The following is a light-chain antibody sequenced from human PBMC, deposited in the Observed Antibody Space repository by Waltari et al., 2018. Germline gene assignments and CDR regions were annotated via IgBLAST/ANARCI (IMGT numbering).Light chain of an antibody. CDR2: AAS. J-gene: IGKJ2*01. V-gene: IGKV1-17*03. Sequence: DIQMTHSPSAMFASIGHSVAITCRAIQGIDNSLAWFQQKPGKAPKRLIFAASTLQTGVPSRFSGSRSGTEFTLTISSLQPEDFATYYCLQHNNYPYTFGQGTKLEIK. CDR3: LQHNNYPYT. CDR1: QGIDNS.